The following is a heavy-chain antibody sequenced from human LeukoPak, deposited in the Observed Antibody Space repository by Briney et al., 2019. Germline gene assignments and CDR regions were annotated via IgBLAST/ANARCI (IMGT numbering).Heavy chain of an antibody. J-gene: IGHJ3*02. Sequence: GGSLRLSCAASGFTFSSYAMSWVRQAPGKGLEWVSSISGSGTGTYYADSVKGRFTISRDNSKNTLYLQMNSLRAEDTAVYYCAKTDYGGNSGGAFDIWGQGTMVTVSS. CDR2: ISGSGTGT. CDR3: AKTDYGGNSGGAFDI. CDR1: GFTFSSYA. D-gene: IGHD4-17*01. V-gene: IGHV3-23*01.